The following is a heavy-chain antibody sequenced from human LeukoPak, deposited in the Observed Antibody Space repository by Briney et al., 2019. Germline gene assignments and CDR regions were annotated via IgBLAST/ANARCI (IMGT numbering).Heavy chain of an antibody. V-gene: IGHV1-69*04. CDR3: ARDRGYSYPAYYYYYMDV. CDR1: GGTFSSYA. D-gene: IGHD5-18*01. Sequence: ASVKVSCKASGGTFSSYAISWVRQAPGQGLEWMGRIIPILGIANYAQKFQGRVTITADKSTSTAYMELSSLRSEDTAVYYCARDRGYSYPAYYYYYMDVWGKGTTVTVSS. J-gene: IGHJ6*03. CDR2: IIPILGIA.